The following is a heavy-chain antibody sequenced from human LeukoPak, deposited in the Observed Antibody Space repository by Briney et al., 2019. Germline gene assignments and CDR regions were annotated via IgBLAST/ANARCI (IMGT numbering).Heavy chain of an antibody. CDR2: IYHSGST. CDR1: GGSISSGGYS. D-gene: IGHD1-26*01. V-gene: IGHV4-30-2*01. CDR3: ARSPPLAEPPYDY. Sequence: SETLSLTCAVSGGSISSGGYSWSWIRQPPGKGLEWIGYIYHSGSTYYNPSLKSRVTISVDRSKNQFSLKLSSVTAADTAVYYCARSPPLAEPPYDYWGQGTLVTVSS. J-gene: IGHJ4*02.